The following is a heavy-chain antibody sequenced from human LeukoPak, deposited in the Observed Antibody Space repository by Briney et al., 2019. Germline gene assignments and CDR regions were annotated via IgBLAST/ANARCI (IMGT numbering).Heavy chain of an antibody. J-gene: IGHJ4*02. V-gene: IGHV4-39*01. Sequence: SETLSLTCTVSGGSISSSSYYWGWIRQPPGKGLEWIGSIYYSGSTYYNPSLKSRVTISVDTSKNQFSLKLNSVTAADTAMFYCARGGFCSGGTCYGRMPFDYWGQGTLVTVSS. D-gene: IGHD2-15*01. CDR2: IYYSGST. CDR3: ARGGFCSGGTCYGRMPFDY. CDR1: GGSISSSSYY.